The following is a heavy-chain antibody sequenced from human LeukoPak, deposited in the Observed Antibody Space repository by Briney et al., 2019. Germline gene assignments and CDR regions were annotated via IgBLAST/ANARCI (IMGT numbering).Heavy chain of an antibody. J-gene: IGHJ4*02. D-gene: IGHD6-19*01. CDR3: AKVQQWLARRELGY. CDR1: GFIFSSSA. Sequence: GGSLRLSCAASGFIFSSSAMSWVRQAPGKGLEWVSSISGGGGSTYYADSVKGRFTISRDNSKNTLYLQMNSLRAEDTAVYYCAKVQQWLARRELGYWGQGTLVTVSS. V-gene: IGHV3-23*01. CDR2: ISGGGGST.